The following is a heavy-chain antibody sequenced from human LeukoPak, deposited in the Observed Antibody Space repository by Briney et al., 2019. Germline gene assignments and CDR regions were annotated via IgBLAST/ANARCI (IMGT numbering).Heavy chain of an antibody. Sequence: PSETLSLTCTVSGGSISSSSYYWGWIRQPPGKGLEWIGSIYYSGSTYYNPSLKSRVTISVDTSKNQFSLKLSSVTAADTAVYYCARGLSSIAAVSWGQGTLVTVSS. CDR2: IYYSGST. V-gene: IGHV4-39*07. J-gene: IGHJ5*02. D-gene: IGHD6-13*01. CDR1: GGSISSSSYY. CDR3: ARGLSSIAAVS.